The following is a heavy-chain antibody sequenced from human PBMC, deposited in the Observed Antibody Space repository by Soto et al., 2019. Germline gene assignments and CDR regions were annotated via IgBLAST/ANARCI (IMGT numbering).Heavy chain of an antibody. CDR1: GFTFSRYS. J-gene: IGHJ4*02. V-gene: IGHV3-48*01. CDR3: ARDRSPGSIRGVVRQTGFDN. Sequence: EVQLVESEGGLVQPGGSLRLSCAASGFTFSRYSMNWVRQAPGKGLEWVAYIGSSGTPIYYADSVKGRFTISRDNALNSLALQMNSLRAEDTAVYYCARDRSPGSIRGVVRQTGFDNWGQGTLVTVS. CDR2: IGSSGTPI. D-gene: IGHD3-10*01.